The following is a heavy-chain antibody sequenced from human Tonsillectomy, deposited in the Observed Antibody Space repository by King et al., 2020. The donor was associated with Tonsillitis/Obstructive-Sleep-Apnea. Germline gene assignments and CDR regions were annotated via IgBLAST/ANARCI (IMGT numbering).Heavy chain of an antibody. J-gene: IGHJ4*02. D-gene: IGHD3-3*01. CDR1: GFTFSSYA. CDR3: AESSIKSFVGVSGCVDY. Sequence: VQLVESGGGLVQPGGSLRLSCAASGFTFSSYAMSWVRQAPGKGLEWVSAISGSGGSTYYADSVKGRFTISRDNSKNTLYLQMNSLRAEDTAVYYCAESSIKSFVGVSGCVDYWGRGTLVTVSS. V-gene: IGHV3-23*04. CDR2: ISGSGGST.